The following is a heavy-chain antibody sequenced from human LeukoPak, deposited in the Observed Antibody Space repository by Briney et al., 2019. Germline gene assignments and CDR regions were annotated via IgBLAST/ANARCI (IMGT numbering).Heavy chain of an antibody. V-gene: IGHV4-34*01. J-gene: IGHJ5*02. CDR1: GGPFSGYY. D-gene: IGHD2-2*01. CDR3: ARAEGYCSSTSCYGYWFDP. CDR2: INHSGST. Sequence: KPSETLSLTCAVYGGPFSGYYWSWIRQPPGKGLEWIGEINHSGSTNYNPSLKSRVTISVDTSKNQFSLKLSSVTAADTAVYYCARAEGYCSSTSCYGYWFDPWGQGTLVTVSS.